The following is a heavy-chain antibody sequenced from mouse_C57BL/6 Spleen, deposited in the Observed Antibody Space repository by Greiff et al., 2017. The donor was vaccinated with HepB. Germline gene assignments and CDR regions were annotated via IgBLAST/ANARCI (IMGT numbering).Heavy chain of an antibody. CDR3: ARRGSYYAMDY. J-gene: IGHJ4*01. CDR1: GFTFSDYG. Sequence: EVMLVESGGGLVKPGGSLKLSCAASGFTFSDYGMHWVRQAPEKGLEWVAYISSGSSTIYYADTVKGRFTISRDNAKNTLFLQMTSLRSEDTAVYYCARRGSYYAMDYWGQGTSVTVSS. V-gene: IGHV5-17*01. CDR2: ISSGSSTI.